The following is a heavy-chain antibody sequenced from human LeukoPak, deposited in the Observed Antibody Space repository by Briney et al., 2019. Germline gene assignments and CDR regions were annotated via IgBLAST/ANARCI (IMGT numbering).Heavy chain of an antibody. CDR2: IYYSGST. Sequence: SETLSLTCTVSGGSISNYYWSWIRQPPGKGLEWIGYIYYSGSTNYNPSLKSRVTISVDTSKQQFSLKLSSVTAADTAVYYCASYITMIMYWGQGTLVTVSS. CDR3: ASYITMIMY. V-gene: IGHV4-59*01. D-gene: IGHD3-22*01. J-gene: IGHJ4*02. CDR1: GGSISNYY.